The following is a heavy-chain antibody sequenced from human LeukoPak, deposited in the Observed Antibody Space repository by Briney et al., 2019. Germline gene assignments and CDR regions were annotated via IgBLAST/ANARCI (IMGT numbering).Heavy chain of an antibody. CDR3: ARGRKIQRHAFDI. V-gene: IGHV1-18*01. Sequence: ASVKVSCKASGYTFTSYGISWVRQAPGQGLEWMGWISAYNGNTNYAQKLQGRVTITRNTSISTAYMELSSLRSEDTAVYYCARGRKIQRHAFDIWGQGTMVTVSS. CDR1: GYTFTSYG. J-gene: IGHJ3*02. CDR2: ISAYNGNT. D-gene: IGHD5-18*01.